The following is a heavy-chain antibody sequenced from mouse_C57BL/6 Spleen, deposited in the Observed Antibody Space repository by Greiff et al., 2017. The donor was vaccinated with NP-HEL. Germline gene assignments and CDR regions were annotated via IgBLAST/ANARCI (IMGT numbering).Heavy chain of an antibody. Sequence: QVQLKQPGAELVKPGASVKLSCKASGYTFTSYWMHWVKQRPGRGLEWIGRIDPNSGGTKYNEKFKSKATLTVDKPSSTAYMQLSSLTSEDSAVYYCARWPSSLYYGNYAAYWGQGTLVTVSA. D-gene: IGHD2-1*01. CDR1: GYTFTSYW. J-gene: IGHJ3*01. CDR2: IDPNSGGT. CDR3: ARWPSSLYYGNYAAY. V-gene: IGHV1-72*01.